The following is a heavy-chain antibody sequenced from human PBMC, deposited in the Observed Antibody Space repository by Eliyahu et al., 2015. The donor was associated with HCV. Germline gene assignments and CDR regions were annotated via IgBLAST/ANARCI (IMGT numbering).Heavy chain of an antibody. D-gene: IGHD5-24*01. CDR2: IYHSGST. Sequence: QLQLQESGSGLVKPSQTLSLTCAVSGXSIXSGGYSWXWIRQPPGKGLEWIGYIYHSGSTYYNPSLKSRVTISVDRSKNQFSLKLSSVTAADTAVYYCARRDGYNFGSSAFDIWGQGTMVTVSS. V-gene: IGHV4-30-2*01. J-gene: IGHJ3*02. CDR1: GXSIXSGGYS. CDR3: ARRDGYNFGSSAFDI.